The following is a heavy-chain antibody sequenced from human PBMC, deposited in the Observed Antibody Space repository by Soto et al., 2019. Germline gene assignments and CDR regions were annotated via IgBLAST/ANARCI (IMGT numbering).Heavy chain of an antibody. J-gene: IGHJ3*02. D-gene: IGHD5-18*01. CDR2: IYYSGST. CDR3: ATYRAAMVRAFDI. V-gene: IGHV4-59*08. CDR1: GGSISSDY. Sequence: SETLSLTCTVSGGSISSDYWSWIRQPPGKGLEWIGYIYYSGSTNYNPSLKSRVTISVDTSKNQFSLKLSSVTAADTAVYYCATYRAAMVRAFDIWGQGTMVTVSS.